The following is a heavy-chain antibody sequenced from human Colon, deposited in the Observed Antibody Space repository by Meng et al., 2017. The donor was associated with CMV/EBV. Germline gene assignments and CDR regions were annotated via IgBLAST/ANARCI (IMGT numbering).Heavy chain of an antibody. CDR1: GYTFTDYY. D-gene: IGHD6-13*01. CDR2: IGGFTATT. J-gene: IGHJ4*02. Sequence: ASVKVSCKSSGYTFTDYYIHWVRQAPGQGLEWMGWIGGFTATTSYAEKFQDRLTLTADTTSTTAYMELRSLTSDDTALYFCARDQGRKAAALDNWGQGTLVTVSS. V-gene: IGHV1-18*04. CDR3: ARDQGRKAAALDN.